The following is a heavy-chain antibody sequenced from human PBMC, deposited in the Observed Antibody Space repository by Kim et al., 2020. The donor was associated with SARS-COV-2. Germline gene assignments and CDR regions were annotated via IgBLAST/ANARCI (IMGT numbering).Heavy chain of an antibody. CDR1: GFTFSSYG. V-gene: IGHV3-33*01. Sequence: GGSLRLSCAASGFTFSSYGMHWVRQAPGKGLEWVAVIWYDGSNKYYADSVKGRFTISRDNSKNTLYLQMNSLRAEDTAVYYCARDIPLFMVREVPPWFDPWGQSTLVTVSS. CDR3: ARDIPLFMVREVPPWFDP. D-gene: IGHD3-10*01. J-gene: IGHJ5*02. CDR2: IWYDGSNK.